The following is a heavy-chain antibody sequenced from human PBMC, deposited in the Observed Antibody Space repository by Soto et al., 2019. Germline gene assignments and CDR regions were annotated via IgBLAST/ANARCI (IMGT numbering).Heavy chain of an antibody. J-gene: IGHJ2*01. Sequence: QVQLLQSGAEVKKPGSSVKVSCKASGGTFSSYAISWVRQAPGQGLEWMGGIIPIFGTANYAQKFQGRGTKTADKSTSTAYMERSSLRAEDTAVYYCARVGAVGPAAIGGYAYFDLWGRGTLVTVSS. CDR2: IIPIFGTA. D-gene: IGHD2-2*02. V-gene: IGHV1-69*06. CDR3: ARVGAVGPAAIGGYAYFDL. CDR1: GGTFSSYA.